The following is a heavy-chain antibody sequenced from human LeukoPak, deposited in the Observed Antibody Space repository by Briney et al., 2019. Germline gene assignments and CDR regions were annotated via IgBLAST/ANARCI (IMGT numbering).Heavy chain of an antibody. J-gene: IGHJ4*02. CDR3: AKDPGGYSYGPQLDY. D-gene: IGHD5-18*01. Sequence: GGSLRLSCVASGFTFSSYAMSWVRQAPGKGLEWVSAISGSGGSTYYADSVKGRFTISRDNSKNTLYLQMNSLRAEDTAVYYCAKDPGGYSYGPQLDYWGQGTLVTVSS. V-gene: IGHV3-23*01. CDR1: GFTFSSYA. CDR2: ISGSGGST.